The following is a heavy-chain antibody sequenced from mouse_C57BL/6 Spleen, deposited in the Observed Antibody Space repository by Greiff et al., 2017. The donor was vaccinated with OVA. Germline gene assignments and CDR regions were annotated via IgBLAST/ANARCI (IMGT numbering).Heavy chain of an antibody. CDR3: ARDYGDD. CDR2: IAPSDSYT. Sequence: QVQLQQPGAELVRPGTSVKLSCKASGYTFTSYWMHWVKQRPGQGLEWIGVIAPSDSYTNYNQKFKGKATLTVDISASTAYMQLSSLTSEDAAVYYWARDYGDDWGQGTTRTVSS. J-gene: IGHJ2*01. CDR1: GYTFTSYW. V-gene: IGHV1-59*01. D-gene: IGHD1-1*01.